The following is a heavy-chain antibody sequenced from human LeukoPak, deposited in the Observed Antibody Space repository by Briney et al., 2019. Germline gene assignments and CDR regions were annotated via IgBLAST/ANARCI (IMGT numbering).Heavy chain of an antibody. D-gene: IGHD6-6*01. CDR1: GGSISSGSYY. CDR3: VRHSSEGSDY. CDR2: IYYSGST. Sequence: PSETLFLTCIVSGGSISSGSYYWAWIRQPPGKGLEWIGSIYYSGSTYYNPSLKSRVIISVDMAKNQFSLRLTSVTAADTAVYYCVRHSSEGSDYWGQGTLVTVSS. J-gene: IGHJ4*02. V-gene: IGHV4-39*01.